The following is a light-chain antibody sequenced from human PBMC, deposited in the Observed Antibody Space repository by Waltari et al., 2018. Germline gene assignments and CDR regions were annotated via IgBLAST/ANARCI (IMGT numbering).Light chain of an antibody. CDR1: KLGDKY. CDR2: QDT. J-gene: IGLJ2*01. Sequence: SYDLTQPPSVSASPGQTASIPCFGDKLGDKYVSWYPQKPGQSPVVVIYQDTKRPSVLPERFSASNSGNTATLTVSETQAVDAASYYCQTWDSNTVVFGGGTTLTVL. V-gene: IGLV3-1*01. CDR3: QTWDSNTVV.